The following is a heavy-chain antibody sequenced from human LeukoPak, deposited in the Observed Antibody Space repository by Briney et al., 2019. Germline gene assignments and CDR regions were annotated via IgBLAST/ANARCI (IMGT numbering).Heavy chain of an antibody. CDR1: GFTFSSYA. J-gene: IGHJ6*03. CDR3: AKDNQPGGKLYYMDV. D-gene: IGHD4-23*01. Sequence: GRSLRLSCAASGFTFSSYAMHWVRQAPGKGLEWVAVIWYGGSNKYYADSVKGRFTISRDNSKNTLYLQMNSLRAEDTAVYYCAKDNQPGGKLYYMDVWGKGTTVTVSS. V-gene: IGHV3-30*04. CDR2: IWYGGSNK.